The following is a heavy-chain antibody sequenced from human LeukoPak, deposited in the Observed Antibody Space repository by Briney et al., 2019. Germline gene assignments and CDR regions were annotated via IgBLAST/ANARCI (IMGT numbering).Heavy chain of an antibody. J-gene: IGHJ3*02. Sequence: GGSLRLSCAASGFTFDDYAMHWVRQAPGKGLEWVSGISWYSGSIGYADSVKGRFTISRDNAKNSLYLQMNSLRAEDTALYYCAKALYYYGSGSYSWGTGAFDIWGQGTMVTVSS. V-gene: IGHV3-9*01. D-gene: IGHD3-10*01. CDR1: GFTFDDYA. CDR3: AKALYYYGSGSYSWGTGAFDI. CDR2: ISWYSGSI.